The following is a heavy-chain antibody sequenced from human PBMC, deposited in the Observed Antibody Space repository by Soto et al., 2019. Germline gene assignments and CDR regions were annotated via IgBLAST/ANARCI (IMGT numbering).Heavy chain of an antibody. J-gene: IGHJ4*02. V-gene: IGHV3-11*05. Sequence: QVQLVESGGGLVKPGGSLRLSCAASGFTFSDYYMSWIRQAPGKGLEWVSYISSSSSYTNYADSVKGRFTISRDKAKNSLYLLMNSLRAEDTAVYYCARERVVATAYCGGDCAILGYWGQGTLVTVSS. D-gene: IGHD2-21*02. CDR1: GFTFSDYY. CDR2: ISSSSSYT. CDR3: ARERVVATAYCGGDCAILGY.